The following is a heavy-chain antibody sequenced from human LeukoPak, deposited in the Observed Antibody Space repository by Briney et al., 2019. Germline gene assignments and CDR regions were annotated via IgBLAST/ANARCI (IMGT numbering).Heavy chain of an antibody. CDR3: ARAPKYSSGWFRGLFDY. V-gene: IGHV1-2*02. CDR1: GYTFTGYY. D-gene: IGHD6-19*01. CDR2: INPNSGGT. Sequence: GASVKVFCKASGYTFTGYYMHWVRQAPGQGLEWMGWINPNSGGTNYAQKFQGRVTMTRDTSISTAYMELSRLRSDDTAVYYCARAPKYSSGWFRGLFDYWGQGTLVTVSS. J-gene: IGHJ4*02.